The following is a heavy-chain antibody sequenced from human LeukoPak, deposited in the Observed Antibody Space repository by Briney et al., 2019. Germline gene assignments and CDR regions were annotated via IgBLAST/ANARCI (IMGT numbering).Heavy chain of an antibody. CDR1: GFLFSSYS. D-gene: IGHD1-26*01. V-gene: IGHV3-48*01. J-gene: IGHJ4*02. Sequence: GGSLRLSCVGSGFLFSSYSMNWVRQAPGKGLEWFSYISSSSSTIYYGDSVKGRFTISRDNAKNSLYLQMNSLRAEDTAVYYCARDGRYSGGFDNWGQGTLVTVSS. CDR2: ISSSSSTI. CDR3: ARDGRYSGGFDN.